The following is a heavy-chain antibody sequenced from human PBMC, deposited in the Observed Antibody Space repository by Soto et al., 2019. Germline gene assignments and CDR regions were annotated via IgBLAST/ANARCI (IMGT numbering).Heavy chain of an antibody. CDR3: AREAAADFGKYFDS. Sequence: ASVKVSCKASGYTFTSYAMHWVRQAPGQRLEWMGWINAGNGNTKYSEKFQGRVTITRDTSASTAYMELSSLRSEDTAVYYCAREAAADFGKYFDSWGQGTLVTVSS. D-gene: IGHD6-13*01. J-gene: IGHJ4*02. CDR2: INAGNGNT. V-gene: IGHV1-3*01. CDR1: GYTFTSYA.